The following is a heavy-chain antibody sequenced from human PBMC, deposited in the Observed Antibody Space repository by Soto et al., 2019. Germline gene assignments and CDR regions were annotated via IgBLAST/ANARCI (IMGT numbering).Heavy chain of an antibody. CDR3: ARAWGYSYGYLFDY. CDR2: ISYDGSNK. D-gene: IGHD5-18*01. J-gene: IGHJ4*02. Sequence: PGGSLRLSCAASGFTFSSYAIHWVRQAPGKGLEWVAVISYDGSNKYYADSVKGRFTISRDNSKNTLYLQMNSLRAEDTAVYYCARAWGYSYGYLFDYWGQGTLVTVSS. CDR1: GFTFSSYA. V-gene: IGHV3-30-3*01.